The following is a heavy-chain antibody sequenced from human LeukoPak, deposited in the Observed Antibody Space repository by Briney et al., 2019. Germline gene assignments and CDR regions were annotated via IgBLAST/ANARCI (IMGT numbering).Heavy chain of an antibody. V-gene: IGHV3-11*05. CDR1: GFTFSDYY. J-gene: IGHJ6*02. Sequence: PGGSLRLSCAASGFTFSDYYMSWIRQAPGKGLEWVSDISSTSIYTNYADSVKGRFTISRDNAKNSLYLQMNSLRAEDTAVYYCARDRVEYDFWSGYYGYYYYGMDVWGQGTTVTVSS. CDR2: ISSTSIYT. D-gene: IGHD3/OR15-3a*01. CDR3: ARDRVEYDFWSGYYGYYYYGMDV.